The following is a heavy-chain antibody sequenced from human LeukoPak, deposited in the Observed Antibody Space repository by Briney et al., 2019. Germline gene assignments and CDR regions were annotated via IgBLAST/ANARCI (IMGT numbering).Heavy chain of an antibody. CDR2: ISWDGGST. Sequence: GGSLRLSCAASGFTFDDYTMHWVRQAPGKGLEWVSLISWDGGSTHYADSVKGRFTISRDNTKNSLYLQMNSLRTEDTALYYCVKGPYYYDSSGYPAPPDYWGQGTLVTVSS. CDR1: GFTFDDYT. D-gene: IGHD3-22*01. J-gene: IGHJ4*02. V-gene: IGHV3-43*01. CDR3: VKGPYYYDSSGYPAPPDY.